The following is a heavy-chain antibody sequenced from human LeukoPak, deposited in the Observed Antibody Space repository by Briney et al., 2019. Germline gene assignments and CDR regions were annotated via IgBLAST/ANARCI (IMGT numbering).Heavy chain of an antibody. Sequence: VASVKVSCKASGGTFSSYAISWVRQAPGQGLEWMGRIIPIFGIANYAQKFQGRVTITADKSTSTAYMELSSLRSEDTAVYYRARDTVTTYYNWFDPWGQGTLVTVSS. CDR2: IIPIFGIA. D-gene: IGHD4-17*01. V-gene: IGHV1-69*04. CDR1: GGTFSSYA. CDR3: ARDTVTTYYNWFDP. J-gene: IGHJ5*02.